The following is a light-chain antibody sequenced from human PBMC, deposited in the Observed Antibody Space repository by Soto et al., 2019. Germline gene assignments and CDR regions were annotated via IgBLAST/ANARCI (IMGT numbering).Light chain of an antibody. CDR1: SSNIGRNT. CDR3: AAWDDSLNGNWV. Sequence: SVLTQPPSASGTPGQRVTISCSGSSSNIGRNTVNWYQQLPGTAPKLLVYSNNQRPSGVPDRFSGSKSGTSGSLAISGLQSEDEADYYCAAWDDSLNGNWVFGGGTKLTVL. J-gene: IGLJ3*02. V-gene: IGLV1-44*01. CDR2: SNN.